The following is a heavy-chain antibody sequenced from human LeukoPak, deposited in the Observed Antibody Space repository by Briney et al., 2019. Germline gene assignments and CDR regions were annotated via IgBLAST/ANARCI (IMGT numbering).Heavy chain of an antibody. CDR1: GYTFTSYD. CDR3: ARDTYYYDSSGYFLFDY. D-gene: IGHD3-22*01. Sequence: VSVNVSCKASGYTFTSYDINWVRQATGQGLEWMGWMNPNSGNTDYAQKFQGRVTITRNTSISTAYMELGSLRSEDTAVYYCARDTYYYDSSGYFLFDYWGQGALVTVSS. J-gene: IGHJ4*02. CDR2: MNPNSGNT. V-gene: IGHV1-8*03.